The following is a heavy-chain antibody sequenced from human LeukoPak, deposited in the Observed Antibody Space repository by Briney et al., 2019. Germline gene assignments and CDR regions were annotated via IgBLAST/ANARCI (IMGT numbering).Heavy chain of an antibody. CDR1: GYTFTGYY. D-gene: IGHD6-19*01. CDR3: ARATPGIAVANY. Sequence: ASVKVSCKASGYTFTGYYMHWVRQAPGQGLEWMGRINPNSGGTNYSQKFQGRVTMTRETSISTAYMELSRLRSDDTAVYYCARATPGIAVANYWGQGTLVTVSS. V-gene: IGHV1-2*06. J-gene: IGHJ4*02. CDR2: INPNSGGT.